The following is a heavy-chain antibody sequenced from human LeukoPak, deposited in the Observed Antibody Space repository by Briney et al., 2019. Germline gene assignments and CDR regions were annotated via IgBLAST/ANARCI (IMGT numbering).Heavy chain of an antibody. Sequence: SETLSLTCAVYGGSFSGYYWSWIRQPPGKGLEWIGEINHSGSTNYNPSLKSRVTISVDTSKNQFSLKLSSVTASDTAMYYCARHGRGYSYGQMDYWGQGTLVTVSS. CDR2: INHSGST. J-gene: IGHJ4*02. D-gene: IGHD5-18*01. V-gene: IGHV4-34*01. CDR1: GGSFSGYY. CDR3: ARHGRGYSYGQMDY.